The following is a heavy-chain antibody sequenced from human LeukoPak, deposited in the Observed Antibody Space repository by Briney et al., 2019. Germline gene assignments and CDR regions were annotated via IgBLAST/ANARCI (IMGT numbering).Heavy chain of an antibody. Sequence: PGGSLRLSCAASGFTFSSYAMSWVRQAPGKGLEWVSAISGSGGSTYYADSVKGRFTTSRDNSKNTLYLQMNSLRAEDTAVYYCAKDPPMFSVVRGVTQVDYWGQGTPVTVSS. J-gene: IGHJ4*02. CDR3: AKDPPMFSVVRGVTQVDY. CDR1: GFTFSSYA. CDR2: ISGSGGST. V-gene: IGHV3-23*01. D-gene: IGHD3-10*01.